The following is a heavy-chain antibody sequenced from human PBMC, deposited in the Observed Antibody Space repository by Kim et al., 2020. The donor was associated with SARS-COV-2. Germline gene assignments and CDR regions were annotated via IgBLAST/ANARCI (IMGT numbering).Heavy chain of an antibody. CDR3: AKGDSDSAYSPVDY. CDR2: ITGSGDNT. CDR1: GFTFRNYA. J-gene: IGHJ4*02. V-gene: IGHV3-23*01. Sequence: GGSLRLSCAASGFTFRNYALTWVRRAPGKGLEWVSVITGSGDNTYYADSVKGRYTISRDNSKNTVYLQMSSLRAEDTALYYCAKGDSDSAYSPVDYWGQGTLVTVSS. D-gene: IGHD3-22*01.